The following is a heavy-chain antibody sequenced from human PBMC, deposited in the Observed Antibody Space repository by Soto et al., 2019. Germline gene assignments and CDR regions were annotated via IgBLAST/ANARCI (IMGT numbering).Heavy chain of an antibody. CDR2: TYYRSKWYS. V-gene: IGHV6-1*01. J-gene: IGHJ5*01. CDR1: GDSVSGNSVT. CDR3: VRLIGNSWLDS. D-gene: IGHD2-8*01. Sequence: QVQLQQSGPGLVKPSQTLSLTCAISGDSVSGNSVTWNWIRQSPSRGLEWLGRTYYRSKWYSDYAVSVKSRVTINPDTSKNQFSLQLNSVTPEYTAVYYCVRLIGNSWLDSWGQGTLVTVSS.